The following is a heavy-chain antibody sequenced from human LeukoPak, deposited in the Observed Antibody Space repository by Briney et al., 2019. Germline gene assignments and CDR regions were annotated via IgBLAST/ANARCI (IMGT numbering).Heavy chain of an antibody. V-gene: IGHV4-39*01. J-gene: IGHJ4*02. CDR1: GGSISSSSYY. CDR3: ARHYYDSSDYYPYYFNH. CDR2: ISYSGST. Sequence: SETLSLTCTVSGGSISSSSYYWGRIRQPPGKGLEWIGSISYSGSTYYNPSLKSRVTISVDTSKNQFSLRLSSVTAADTAVYHCARHYYDSSDYYPYYFNHWGQGTLVTVSS. D-gene: IGHD3-22*01.